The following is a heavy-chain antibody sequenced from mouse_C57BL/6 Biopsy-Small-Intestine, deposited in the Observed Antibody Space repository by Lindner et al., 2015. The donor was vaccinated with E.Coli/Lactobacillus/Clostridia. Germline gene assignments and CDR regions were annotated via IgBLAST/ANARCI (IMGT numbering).Heavy chain of an antibody. J-gene: IGHJ1*01. CDR3: AKSSDDYGDYFGMDV. CDR1: GYTFTNYG. CDR2: ISAYNGNT. V-gene: IGHV1S134*01. Sequence: SVKVSCKASGYTFTNYGITWVRQAPGQGFEWMGWISAYNGNTRFAQRFQDRLTLTTDSSTSTAYMELRTLKSDDTAIYYCAKSSDDYGDYFGMDVWGQGTRVTVSS. D-gene: IGHD2-13*01.